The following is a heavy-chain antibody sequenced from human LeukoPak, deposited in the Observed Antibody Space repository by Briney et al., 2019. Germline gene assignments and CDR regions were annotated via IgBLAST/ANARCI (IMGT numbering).Heavy chain of an antibody. V-gene: IGHV3-30*02. J-gene: IGHJ4*02. CDR2: IRYDGSNK. CDR3: AKHWRNWNFVY. Sequence: GGSLRPSCAASGSNYGVHWVRQAPGKGLEWVAFIRYDGSNKYYADSVKGRFTISRDNSKNTLYLQMNSLRAEDTAVYYCAKHWRNWNFVYWGQGTLVTVSS. CDR1: GSNYG. D-gene: IGHD1-1*01.